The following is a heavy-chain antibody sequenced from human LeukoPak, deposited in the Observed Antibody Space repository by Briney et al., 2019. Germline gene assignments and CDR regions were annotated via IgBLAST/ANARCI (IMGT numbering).Heavy chain of an antibody. D-gene: IGHD3-9*01. J-gene: IGHJ4*02. CDR1: GGTFISYA. Sequence: GASVKVSCKASGGTFISYAISWVRQAPGQGLEWMGGIIPIFGTANYAQKFQGRVTITADESTSTAYMELSSLRSEDTAVYYCASATHYDILTGYYWYFDYWGQGTLVTVSS. CDR3: ASATHYDILTGYYWYFDY. CDR2: IIPIFGTA. V-gene: IGHV1-69*13.